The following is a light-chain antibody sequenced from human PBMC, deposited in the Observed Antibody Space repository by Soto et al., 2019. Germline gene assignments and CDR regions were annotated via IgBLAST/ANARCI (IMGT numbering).Light chain of an antibody. CDR1: QSVSRN. CDR2: GAS. CDR3: QQYNNGWT. V-gene: IGKV3-15*01. Sequence: EIVMTQSPATLSVSPGERATLSCRASQSVSRNLAWYQQKPCQAPRLLIYGASTRATGIPARFSGSGSGTEFTLTISSLQSEDFAVYYCQQYNNGWTFGQGTKVEIK. J-gene: IGKJ1*01.